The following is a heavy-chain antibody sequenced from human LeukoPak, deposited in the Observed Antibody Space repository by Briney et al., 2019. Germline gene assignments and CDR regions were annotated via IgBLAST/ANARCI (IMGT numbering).Heavy chain of an antibody. V-gene: IGHV1-2*02. Sequence: ASVKVSCKASGYTFTDYYMHWVRQAPGQGFEWMGWINPNDGDTNYAQKFQGRVTMTRDTSISTAYMELSRLRSDDTAVYYCARESRITMVRGALNYWGQGTLVTVSS. CDR1: GYTFTDYY. CDR3: ARESRITMVRGALNY. J-gene: IGHJ4*02. D-gene: IGHD3-10*01. CDR2: INPNDGDT.